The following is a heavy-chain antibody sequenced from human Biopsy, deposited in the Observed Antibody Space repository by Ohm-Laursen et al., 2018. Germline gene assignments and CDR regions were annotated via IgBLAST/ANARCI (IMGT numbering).Heavy chain of an antibody. Sequence: SQTLSLTCSVSGYSMSTYYWSWIRQPPGKGLEWIGYIYYSGSTNYNPSLKSRVTISVDMSKNQFSLKLTSVAAADTAVYYCARRRGGMPSSGNWFDHWGQGTLVTVSS. CDR1: GYSMSTYY. D-gene: IGHD2-2*01. J-gene: IGHJ5*02. CDR3: ARRRGGMPSSGNWFDH. V-gene: IGHV4-59*08. CDR2: IYYSGST.